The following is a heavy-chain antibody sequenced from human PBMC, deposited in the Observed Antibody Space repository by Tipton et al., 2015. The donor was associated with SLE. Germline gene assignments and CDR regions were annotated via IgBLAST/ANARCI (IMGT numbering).Heavy chain of an antibody. CDR2: IYYSGRT. Sequence: TLSLTCTVSGGPISSSSYYWGWIRQPPGKGLEWIGSIYYSGRTYYNPSLKSRVTISVDTSKNQFSLKLSSVTAADTAVYYCARDLQLWSPHFDYWGQGTLVTVSS. CDR3: ARDLQLWSPHFDY. CDR1: GGPISSSSYY. J-gene: IGHJ4*02. V-gene: IGHV4-39*07. D-gene: IGHD5-18*01.